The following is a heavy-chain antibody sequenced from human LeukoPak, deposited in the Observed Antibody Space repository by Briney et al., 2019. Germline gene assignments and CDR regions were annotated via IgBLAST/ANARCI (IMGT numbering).Heavy chain of an antibody. CDR1: ALTFGSYG. CDR3: AKRSDGYNYYLDY. CDR2: IRYDGSNE. Sequence: GGSLRLSHAPAALTFGSYGMDSARQAPGKGLEWVAFIRYDGSNEYYADSVKGRFTISRDNSKNTLYPQMNSLRAEDMAVYYCAKRSDGYNYYLDYWGQGTLVTVSS. V-gene: IGHV3-30*02. D-gene: IGHD5-24*01. J-gene: IGHJ4*02.